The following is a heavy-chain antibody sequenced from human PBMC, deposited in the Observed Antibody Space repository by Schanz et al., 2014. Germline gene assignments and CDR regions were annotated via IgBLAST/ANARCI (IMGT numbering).Heavy chain of an antibody. Sequence: VQLLESGGGLVQPGGSLRLSCIGSGFTFRSYALGWVRQAPGKGLEWVALIWYDGSSKNHADSVQGRFTISRDNSKNALYLQVNSLRAEDTAVYYCAKHVRSLTGNDYWGQGTLVTVSS. CDR3: AKHVRSLTGNDY. J-gene: IGHJ4*02. D-gene: IGHD3-9*01. V-gene: IGHV3-33*06. CDR2: IWYDGSSK. CDR1: GFTFRSYA.